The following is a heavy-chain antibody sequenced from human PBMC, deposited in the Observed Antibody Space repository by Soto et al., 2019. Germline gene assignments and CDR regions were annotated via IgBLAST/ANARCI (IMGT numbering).Heavy chain of an antibody. V-gene: IGHV1-2*02. Sequence: ASVKVSCKASGYTFTGHYMHWVRQAPGQGLEWMGWINPNSIGTNYAQKFQGRVTMTRATSISTAFMELARRRSDDTAVYYWARAPMVRAAHGFDIWGQGTMVTVSS. CDR3: ARAPMVRAAHGFDI. J-gene: IGHJ3*02. D-gene: IGHD3-10*01. CDR1: GYTFTGHY. CDR2: INPNSIGT.